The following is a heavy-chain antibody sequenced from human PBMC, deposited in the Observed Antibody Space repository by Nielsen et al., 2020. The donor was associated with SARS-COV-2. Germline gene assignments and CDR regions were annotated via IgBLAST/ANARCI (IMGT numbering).Heavy chain of an antibody. CDR3: ARGSSSWEIDY. CDR2: ISGSGGST. CDR1: GFTFSSYA. Sequence: GESLKISCAASGFTFSSYAMSWVRQAPGKGLEWVSAISGSGGSTYYADSVKGRFTISRDNSKNTLYLQMNSLRAEDTAVYYCARGSSSWEIDYWGQGTLVTVSS. V-gene: IGHV3-23*01. D-gene: IGHD6-13*01. J-gene: IGHJ4*02.